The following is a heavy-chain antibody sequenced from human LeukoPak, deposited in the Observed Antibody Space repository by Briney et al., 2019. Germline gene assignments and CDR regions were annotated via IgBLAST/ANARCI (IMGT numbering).Heavy chain of an antibody. Sequence: PSETLSLTCSVSGGSISRHFWSWIRQPPGKGLDWIAFIHYRGRTKYNPSLQSRVTISIDTSENNFSLKLTSVTAADTAVYYCARLLDNDSSGDPDTFDMWGQGTVVSVSS. V-gene: IGHV4-59*11. CDR1: GGSISRHF. J-gene: IGHJ3*02. D-gene: IGHD3-22*01. CDR3: ARLLDNDSSGDPDTFDM. CDR2: IHYRGRT.